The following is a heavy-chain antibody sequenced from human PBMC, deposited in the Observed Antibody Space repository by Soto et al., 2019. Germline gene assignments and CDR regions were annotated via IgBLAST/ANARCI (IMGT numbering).Heavy chain of an antibody. D-gene: IGHD3-3*01. CDR1: GFTFSSYW. J-gene: IGHJ4*02. CDR2: IKQDGSEK. Sequence: PGGSLRLSCAASGFTFSSYWMSWVRQAPGKGLEWVANIKQDGSEKYYVDSVKGRFTISRDNAKNSLYLQMNSLRAEDTAVYYCARIDDFWSGPKYFDYWGQGTLVTVSS. CDR3: ARIDDFWSGPKYFDY. V-gene: IGHV3-7*01.